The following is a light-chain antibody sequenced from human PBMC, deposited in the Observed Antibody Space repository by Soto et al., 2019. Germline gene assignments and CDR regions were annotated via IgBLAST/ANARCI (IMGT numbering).Light chain of an antibody. Sequence: IQMTQYPSSLSASVGDRVTITCQASQNINNYLNWYQQKPGRAPKLLIYDASNLEAGVPSGLRGSGSGTDFTFTISSMKPEDIATYYCQQYENLPTFGQGTRLEIK. CDR3: QQYENLPT. J-gene: IGKJ5*01. CDR2: DAS. CDR1: QNINNY. V-gene: IGKV1-33*01.